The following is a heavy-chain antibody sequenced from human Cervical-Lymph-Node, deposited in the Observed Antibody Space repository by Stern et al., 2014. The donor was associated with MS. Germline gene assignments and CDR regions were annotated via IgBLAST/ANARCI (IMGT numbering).Heavy chain of an antibody. D-gene: IGHD3-22*01. J-gene: IGHJ4*02. CDR3: ARDPGTYSYDSSGYPNY. Sequence: VQLVQSGGGVVQPGRSLRLSCVASGFTFSSYGIHWVRQAPGKGLEWLAVISHDGSHQYYAGSVKGRFTISRDNSENTLYLQMNSLRPEDTAVYYCARDPGTYSYDSSGYPNYWGQGTLVTVSS. CDR2: ISHDGSHQ. CDR1: GFTFSSYG. V-gene: IGHV3-30*03.